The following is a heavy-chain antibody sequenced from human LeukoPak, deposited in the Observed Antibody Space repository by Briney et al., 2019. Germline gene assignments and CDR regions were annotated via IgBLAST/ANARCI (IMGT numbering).Heavy chain of an antibody. V-gene: IGHV4-34*01. D-gene: IGHD6-13*01. Sequence: PSETLSLTCAVYGGSFSGDYWSWIRQPPGKGLEWIGEINHSGSTNYNPSLKSRVTMSVDTSKNQFSLKLSSVTAADTAVYYCARESIAAAGTRNGAFDIWGQGTMVTVSS. CDR3: ARESIAAAGTRNGAFDI. J-gene: IGHJ3*02. CDR2: INHSGST. CDR1: GGSFSGDY.